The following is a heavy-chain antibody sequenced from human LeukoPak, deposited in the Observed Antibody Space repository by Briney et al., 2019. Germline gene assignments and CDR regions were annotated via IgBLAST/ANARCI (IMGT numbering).Heavy chain of an antibody. V-gene: IGHV3-66*01. CDR1: GFTVSSNY. J-gene: IGHJ6*02. CDR2: IYSGGST. CDR3: ARDAPRTSRNRHYYYYGMDV. D-gene: IGHD3-3*02. Sequence: GGSLRLSCAASGFTVSSNYMSWVRQAPGKGLEWVSVIYSGGSTYYADSVKGRFTISRDNSKNTLCLQMNGLRAEDTAVYYCARDAPRTSRNRHYYYYGMDVWGQGTTVTVSS.